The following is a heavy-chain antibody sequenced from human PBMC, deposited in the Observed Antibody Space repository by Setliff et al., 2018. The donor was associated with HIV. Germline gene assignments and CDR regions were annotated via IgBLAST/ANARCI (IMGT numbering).Heavy chain of an antibody. Sequence: PSETLSLTCSVSGGPISSSSYYWGWIRQPPGKGLEWIGTIYYSGNTYYNPSLKSRVTISVDTSKNQISLKLSSVTAADTAVYYCASHLPPYSGNFDYWGHGTLVTAPQ. J-gene: IGHJ4*01. CDR1: GGPISSSSYY. CDR3: ASHLPPYSGNFDY. V-gene: IGHV4-39*01. CDR2: IYYSGNT. D-gene: IGHD1-26*01.